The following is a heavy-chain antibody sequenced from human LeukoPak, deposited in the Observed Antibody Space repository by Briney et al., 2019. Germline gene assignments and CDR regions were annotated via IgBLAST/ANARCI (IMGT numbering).Heavy chain of an antibody. CDR2: INHSGST. CDR3: ARRWGYYYGSALDY. D-gene: IGHD3-10*01. V-gene: IGHV4-34*01. CDR1: GGSFSGYY. J-gene: IGHJ4*02. Sequence: SETLSLTCAVYGGSFSGYYWSWIRRPPGKGVEWIGEINHSGSTNYNPSLKSRVTISVDTSKNQFSLKLSSVTAADTAVYYCARRWGYYYGSALDYWGQGTLVTVSS.